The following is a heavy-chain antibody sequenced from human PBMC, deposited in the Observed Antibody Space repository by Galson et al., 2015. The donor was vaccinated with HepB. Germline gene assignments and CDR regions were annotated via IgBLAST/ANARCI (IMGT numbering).Heavy chain of an antibody. J-gene: IGHJ4*02. Sequence: SGAEVKKPGESLKISCKGSGYSFASYWIGWVRQMPGKGLEWMGIIFPGDSDTRYSPSFQGQVTFSADKSISTAYLHWSSLKASDTAMYYCARRKGSDVVRPTENFDSWGQGTLVAVSS. CDR3: ARRKGSDVVRPTENFDS. V-gene: IGHV5-51*01. D-gene: IGHD3-16*01. CDR2: IFPGDSDT. CDR1: GYSFASYW.